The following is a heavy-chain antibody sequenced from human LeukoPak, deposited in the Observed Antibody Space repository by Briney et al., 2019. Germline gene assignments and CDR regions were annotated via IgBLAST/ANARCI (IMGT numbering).Heavy chain of an antibody. Sequence: SVKVSCKASGGTFSSYTISWVRQAPGQGLEWMGRIIPILGIANYAQKFQGRVTITADKSTSTAYMELSSLRSEDTAVYYCARGLPKLSSGWYWDYYYYMDVWGKGTTVTVSS. CDR2: IIPILGIA. CDR1: GGTFSSYT. D-gene: IGHD6-19*01. V-gene: IGHV1-69*02. CDR3: ARGLPKLSSGWYWDYYYYMDV. J-gene: IGHJ6*03.